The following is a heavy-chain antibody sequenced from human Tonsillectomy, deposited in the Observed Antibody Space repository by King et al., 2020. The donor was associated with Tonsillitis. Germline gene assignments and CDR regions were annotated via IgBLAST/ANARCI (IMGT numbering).Heavy chain of an antibody. D-gene: IGHD6-6*01. J-gene: IGHJ4*02. CDR2: IFPGNSDT. CDR3: ARSTYSSYLDFDY. CDR1: GYSFPNNW. V-gene: IGHV5-51*01. Sequence: VQLVESGAEVKKPGESLKISCTASGYSFPNNWIAWVRQMPGKGLEWMGIIFPGNSDTTYSPSFQGQVTISADRSISTAYLQWSRLKASDSAVYYCARSTYSSYLDFDYWGQGTLVTVSS.